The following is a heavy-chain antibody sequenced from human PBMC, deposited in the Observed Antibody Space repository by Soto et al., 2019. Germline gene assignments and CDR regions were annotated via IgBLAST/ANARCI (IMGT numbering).Heavy chain of an antibody. J-gene: IGHJ6*02. D-gene: IGHD3-3*01. Sequence: GGSLRLSCAGSGFSFGSYEMHWVRQAXGKGLEWLTFTSYDGSNKYYADSVKGRFTISRGNSKNTLYLQMNSLRAEDTAVYYCAKDLGKGRNYDFWSGYYYYGMDVWGQGTTVTVSS. CDR1: GFSFGSYE. V-gene: IGHV3-30*18. CDR3: AKDLGKGRNYDFWSGYYYYGMDV. CDR2: TSYDGSNK.